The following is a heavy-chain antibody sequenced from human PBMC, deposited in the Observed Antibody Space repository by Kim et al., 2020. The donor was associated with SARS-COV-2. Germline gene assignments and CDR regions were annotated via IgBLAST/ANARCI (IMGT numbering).Heavy chain of an antibody. Sequence: SETLSLTCTVSGGSISSYYWTWIRQPPGKGLEWIGYIYSSGSTKYNPSLKSRVTISVDTSKNQFSLKLTSVTAADTAVYYCARRGTSGYYVYWGQGSLVTVSS. V-gene: IGHV4-59*01. CDR1: GGSISSYY. CDR2: IYSSGST. CDR3: ARRGTSGYYVY. D-gene: IGHD5-12*01. J-gene: IGHJ4*02.